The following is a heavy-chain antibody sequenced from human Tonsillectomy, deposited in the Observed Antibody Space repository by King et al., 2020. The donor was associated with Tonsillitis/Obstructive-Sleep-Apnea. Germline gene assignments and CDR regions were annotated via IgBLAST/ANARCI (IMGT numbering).Heavy chain of an antibody. CDR2: ISTSSSYT. J-gene: IGHJ3*02. CDR1: GFTFSTYS. CDR3: SRDSEDAFDI. V-gene: IGHV3-21*01. Sequence: VQLVESGGGLVKPGGSLRLSCEASGFTFSTYSMNWVRQAPGKGLEWVSSISTSSSYTYYADSVKGRFTISRDNAKNSLYLQMSSLRAEDTAVYYCSRDSEDAFDIWGLGTLVTVSS.